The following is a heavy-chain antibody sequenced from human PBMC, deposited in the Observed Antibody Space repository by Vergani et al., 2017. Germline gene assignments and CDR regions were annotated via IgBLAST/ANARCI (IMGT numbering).Heavy chain of an antibody. Sequence: QVLLVQSGAEVKKPGASVRVSCKASGYTFTSYYMHWVRQAPGQGLEWMGIINPSGGSTSYAQKFQGRVTMTRDTSTGTAYMELRSLRSDDTAVYYCARGAELRYFDWLWNNWFDPWGQGTLVTVSS. J-gene: IGHJ5*02. CDR3: ARGAELRYFDWLWNNWFDP. V-gene: IGHV1-46*01. D-gene: IGHD3-9*01. CDR1: GYTFTSYY. CDR2: INPSGGST.